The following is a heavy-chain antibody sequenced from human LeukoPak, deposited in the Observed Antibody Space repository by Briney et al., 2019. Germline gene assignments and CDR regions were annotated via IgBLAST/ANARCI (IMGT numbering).Heavy chain of an antibody. J-gene: IGHJ4*02. Sequence: KPSETLSLTCAVSGYSINIGYYWGWIRQPPGKGLEWIGSIYHSGSTYYNPSLKSRVTISVDTSKNQFSLKLSSVTAADTAVYYCARQIGYCSGGSCYSYFDYWGQGTLVTVSS. V-gene: IGHV4-38-2*01. CDR1: GYSINIGYY. CDR2: IYHSGST. D-gene: IGHD2-15*01. CDR3: ARQIGYCSGGSCYSYFDY.